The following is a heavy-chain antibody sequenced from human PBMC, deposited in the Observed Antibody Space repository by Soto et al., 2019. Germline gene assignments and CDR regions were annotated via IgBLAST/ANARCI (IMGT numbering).Heavy chain of an antibody. D-gene: IGHD3-10*01. CDR3: ANGRYHYGSEY. V-gene: IGHV4-61*01. CDR1: GDSVKTGSCY. CDR2: AYYSGST. J-gene: IGHJ4*02. Sequence: SETLSLTYTVSGDSVKTGSCYWSLIRHPPGKGLEWIGYAYYSGSTNYTPSLKSRVTISLDTSKNHFSLKLTSVTAADTAVYYCANGRYHYGSEYWGQGTLVTVSS.